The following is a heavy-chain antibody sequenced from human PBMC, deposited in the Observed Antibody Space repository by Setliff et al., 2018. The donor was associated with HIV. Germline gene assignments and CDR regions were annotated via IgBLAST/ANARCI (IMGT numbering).Heavy chain of an antibody. D-gene: IGHD6-13*01. CDR2: IYYSGST. CDR1: GGSISITSYY. J-gene: IGHJ6*03. Sequence: SETLSLTCTVSGGSISITSYYWGWIRQPPGKGLEWIGSIYYSGSTYANPSLKSRVTISVDTSKNQFSLNLSSVTAADTAVYYCVGSTIAAAVYYYYYYMDVWGKGTTVTVSS. V-gene: IGHV4-39*01. CDR3: VGSTIAAAVYYYYYYMDV.